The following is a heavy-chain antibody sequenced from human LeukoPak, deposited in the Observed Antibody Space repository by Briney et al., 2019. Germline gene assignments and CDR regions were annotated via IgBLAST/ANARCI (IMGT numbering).Heavy chain of an antibody. D-gene: IGHD3-10*01. CDR2: INPAGTST. Sequence: PGGVPRPSFATPGINFRSYSMNWVRQAPGEGPEGGPSINPAGTSTFHADSVKGRFTISRDNTENSLYMQMDSLRDEDTAVYYCVRDFLGESGAGGPWGQGTLVTVSS. CDR1: GINFRSYS. V-gene: IGHV3-21*01. J-gene: IGHJ5*02. CDR3: VRDFLGESGAGGP.